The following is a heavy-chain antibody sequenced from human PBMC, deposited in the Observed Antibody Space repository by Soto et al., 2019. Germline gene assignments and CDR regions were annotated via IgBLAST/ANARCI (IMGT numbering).Heavy chain of an antibody. J-gene: IGHJ4*02. D-gene: IGHD2-15*01. CDR3: ARATLGYCSGGSCYHFDY. V-gene: IGHV4-59*01. CDR2: IYYSGST. Sequence: LSLTCTVSGGSISSYYWSWIRQPPGKGLEWIGYIYYSGSTNYNPSLKSRVTISVDTSKNQFSLKLSSVTAADTAVYYCARATLGYCSGGSCYHFDYWGQGTLVTVSS. CDR1: GGSISSYY.